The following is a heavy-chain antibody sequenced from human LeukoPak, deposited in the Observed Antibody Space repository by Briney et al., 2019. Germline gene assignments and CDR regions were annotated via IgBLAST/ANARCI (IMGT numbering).Heavy chain of an antibody. CDR2: IYYSGST. V-gene: IGHV4-59*01. CDR3: ARASKRDDNFWSGYRVYYYYMDV. J-gene: IGHJ6*03. Sequence: PSETLSLTCTVSGGSISSYYWSSIRQPPGKGLEWIGYIYYSGSTNYNPSLKSRVTISVDTSKNQFSLKLSSVTAADTAVYYCARASKRDDNFWSGYRVYYYYMDVWGKGTTVTVSS. CDR1: GGSISSYY. D-gene: IGHD3-3*01.